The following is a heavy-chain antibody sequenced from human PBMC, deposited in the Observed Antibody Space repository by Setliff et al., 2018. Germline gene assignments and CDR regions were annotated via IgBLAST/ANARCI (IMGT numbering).Heavy chain of an antibody. V-gene: IGHV1-2*02. CDR2: INANTGGT. CDR1: GYTFTGYY. J-gene: IGHJ3*01. CDR3: ARVGGYASAWHGIEAFDV. Sequence: ASVKVSCKASGYTFTGYYVHWVRQAPGQGLEWMGWINANTGGTREVQKFQGRVTMTRDTSIDTAYMEVNRLTYDDTAVYYCARVGGYASAWHGIEAFDVWGQGTKVTVSS. D-gene: IGHD6-19*01.